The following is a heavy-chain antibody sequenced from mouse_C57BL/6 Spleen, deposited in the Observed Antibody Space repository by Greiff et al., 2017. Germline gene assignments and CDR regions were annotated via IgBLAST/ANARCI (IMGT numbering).Heavy chain of an antibody. V-gene: IGHV1-18*01. CDR1: GYTFTDYN. D-gene: IGHD1-3*01. J-gene: IGHJ3*01. Sequence: VQLQQSGPELVKPGASVKIPCKASGYTFTDYNMDWVKQSHGKSLEWIGDINPNNGGTIYNQKFKGKATLTVDKSTSTAYMELRSLTSEDTAVYDCAGLDNFWFAYWGQGTLVTVSS. CDR2: INPNNGGT. CDR3: AGLDNFWFAY.